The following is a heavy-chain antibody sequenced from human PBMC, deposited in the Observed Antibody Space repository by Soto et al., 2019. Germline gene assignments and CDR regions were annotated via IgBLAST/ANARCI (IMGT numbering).Heavy chain of an antibody. J-gene: IGHJ4*02. D-gene: IGHD6-6*01. Sequence: ASVKVSCKASGGTFSSYTISWVRQAPGQGLEWMGRIIPILGIANYAQKFQGRVTITADKSTSTAYMELSSLRSEDTAVYYCARDHEEDSSSYYWGQGTLVTVSS. V-gene: IGHV1-69*04. CDR1: GGTFSSYT. CDR2: IIPILGIA. CDR3: ARDHEEDSSSYY.